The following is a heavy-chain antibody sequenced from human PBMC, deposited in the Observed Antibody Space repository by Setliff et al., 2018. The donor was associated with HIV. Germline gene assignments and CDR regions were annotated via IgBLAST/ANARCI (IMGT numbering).Heavy chain of an antibody. CDR1: GYSLIALS. J-gene: IGHJ3*02. CDR2: FNREYGGT. V-gene: IGHV1-24*01. Sequence: ASVKVSCKVSGYSLIALSMHWVRQTPGKGLEWMGRFNREYGGTIYSPNFQDRVTMTEDASTDTAYMELSSLTSEDTAVYYCARAPSPDYAYAFDIWGQGTMVTVSS. CDR3: ARAPSPDYAYAFDI. D-gene: IGHD4-17*01.